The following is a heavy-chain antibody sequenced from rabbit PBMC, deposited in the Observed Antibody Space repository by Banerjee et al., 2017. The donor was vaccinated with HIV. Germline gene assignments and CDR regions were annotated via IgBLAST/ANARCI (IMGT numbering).Heavy chain of an antibody. CDR2: IHVGSSGST. V-gene: IGHV1S40*01. CDR3: ARDLDGVIGWNLGW. D-gene: IGHD4-1*01. J-gene: IGHJ2*01. CDR1: GFSFSRSYY. Sequence: QSLEESGGDLVKPGASLTLTCTASGFSFSRSYYMCWVRQAPGKGLEWIACIHVGSSGSTYYASWAKGRFTISKTLSTTVTLQMTSLTAADTATYFCARDLDGVIGWNLGWRGQGTLVTVS.